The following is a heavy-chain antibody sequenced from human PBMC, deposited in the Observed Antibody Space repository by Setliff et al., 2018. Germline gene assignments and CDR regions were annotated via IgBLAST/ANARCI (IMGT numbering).Heavy chain of an antibody. D-gene: IGHD3-3*01. Sequence: SETLSLTCTAPGDSFSSSSSYYWGWIRQPPGKGLEWIGTIFNSGSTFYSPSLKSRVTMSVDTSKNQLSLEVTSVTAADTAVYYCARVDNFWSGPIDYWGQGTLVTVSS. J-gene: IGHJ4*02. V-gene: IGHV4-39*01. CDR2: IFNSGST. CDR3: ARVDNFWSGPIDY. CDR1: GDSFSSSSSYY.